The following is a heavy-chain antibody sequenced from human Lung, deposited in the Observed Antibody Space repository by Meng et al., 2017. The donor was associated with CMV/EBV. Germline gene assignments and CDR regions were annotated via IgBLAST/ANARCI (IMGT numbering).Heavy chain of an antibody. V-gene: IGHV3-53*01. J-gene: IGHJ6*02. CDR1: GFTVSSNY. D-gene: IGHD3-3*01. CDR3: ARAPYDFWSSYYYGMDV. CDR2: IYSGGST. Sequence: GGSLRLXCAASGFTVSSNYMSWVRQAPGKGLEWVSVIYSGGSTYYADSVKGRFTISRDNSKNTLYLQMNSLRAEDTAVYYCARAPYDFWSSYYYGMDVWGQGTXVNVSS.